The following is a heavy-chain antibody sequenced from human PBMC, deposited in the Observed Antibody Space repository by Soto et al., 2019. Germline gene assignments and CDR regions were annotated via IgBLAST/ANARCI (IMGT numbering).Heavy chain of an antibody. D-gene: IGHD5-12*01. J-gene: IGHJ4*02. CDR1: GFTFSGSA. V-gene: IGHV3-73*01. CDR3: TRPNRDYDVSDY. Sequence: EVQLVESGGGLVQPGGSLKLSCVASGFTFSGSAMHWVRQASGKGLEWGGRIGSKADSYATRYAASVIGRFTISRDDSENTAYVQMDSLKTEDTAVYYCTRPNRDYDVSDYWGQGTLVTVSS. CDR2: IGSKADSYAT.